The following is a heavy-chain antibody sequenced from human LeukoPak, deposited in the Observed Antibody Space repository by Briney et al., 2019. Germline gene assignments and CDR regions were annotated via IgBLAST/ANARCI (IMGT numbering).Heavy chain of an antibody. Sequence: SETLSLTCTFSGGSITSYYWSWIRQPAGKGLEWIGRIHTSGSTNYNPSLKSRVTISVDASKNQFSLKLSSVTAADTAVYYCARSSEGRYYYDSSGFSYYYYYMDVWGKGTTVTISS. CDR3: ARSSEGRYYYDSSGFSYYYYYMDV. J-gene: IGHJ6*03. CDR2: IHTSGST. D-gene: IGHD3-22*01. CDR1: GGSITSYY. V-gene: IGHV4-4*07.